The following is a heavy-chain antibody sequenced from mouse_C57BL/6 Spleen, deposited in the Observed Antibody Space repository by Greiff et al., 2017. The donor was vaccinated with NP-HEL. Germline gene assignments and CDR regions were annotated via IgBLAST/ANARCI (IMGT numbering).Heavy chain of an antibody. CDR1: GYSITSGYY. Sequence: DVQLQESGPGLVKPSQSLSLTCSVTGYSITSGYYWNWIRQFPGNKLEWMGYISYDGSNNYNPSLKNRISITRDTSKNHFFLKLNSVTTEDTATYYCAIGVDYFDYWGQGTTLTVSS. J-gene: IGHJ2*01. CDR3: AIGVDYFDY. CDR2: ISYDGSN. D-gene: IGHD1-1*02. V-gene: IGHV3-6*01.